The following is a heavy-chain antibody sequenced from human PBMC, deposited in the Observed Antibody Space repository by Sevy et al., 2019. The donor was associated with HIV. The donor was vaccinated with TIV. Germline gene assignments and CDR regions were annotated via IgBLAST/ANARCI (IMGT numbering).Heavy chain of an antibody. J-gene: IGHJ4*02. V-gene: IGHV1-18*01. Sequence: ASVKVSCKASGYTFTSYGISWVRQAPGQGLEWMGWISAYNGNTNYAQKLQGRVTMTTDTSTITAYMELRSLRSDDTAVYYCARDISPVVRGVSNDYWGQGTLVTVSS. CDR3: ARDISPVVRGVSNDY. CDR1: GYTFTSYG. D-gene: IGHD3-10*01. CDR2: ISAYNGNT.